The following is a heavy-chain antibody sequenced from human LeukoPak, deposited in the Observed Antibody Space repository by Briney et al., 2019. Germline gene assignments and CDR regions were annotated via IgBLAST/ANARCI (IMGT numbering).Heavy chain of an antibody. V-gene: IGHV4-59*08. CDR1: GGSISSYY. Sequence: SETLSLTCTVSGGSISSYYWSWIRQPPGKGLQWIGYIYYSGSANYNPSLKSRVTISIDTSKNQFSLKLSSVTAADTAVYYCARLKLGAYFDLWGRGTLVTVSS. CDR3: ARLKLGAYFDL. CDR2: IYYSGSA. J-gene: IGHJ2*01. D-gene: IGHD3-16*01.